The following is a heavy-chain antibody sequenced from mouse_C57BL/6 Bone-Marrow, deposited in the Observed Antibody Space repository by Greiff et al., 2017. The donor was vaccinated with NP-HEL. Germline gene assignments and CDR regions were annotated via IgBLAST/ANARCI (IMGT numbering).Heavy chain of an antibody. V-gene: IGHV1-64*01. J-gene: IGHJ2*01. Sequence: QVQLQQPGAELVKPGASVKLSCKASGYTFTSYWMHWVKQRPGQGLEWIGMIHPNSGSTNYNEKFKSKATLTVDKSSSTAYMQLSSLTSEDSAVYYCARSPLYYGSSYYFDYWGQGTTLTVSS. CDR3: ARSPLYYGSSYYFDY. D-gene: IGHD1-1*01. CDR2: IHPNSGST. CDR1: GYTFTSYW.